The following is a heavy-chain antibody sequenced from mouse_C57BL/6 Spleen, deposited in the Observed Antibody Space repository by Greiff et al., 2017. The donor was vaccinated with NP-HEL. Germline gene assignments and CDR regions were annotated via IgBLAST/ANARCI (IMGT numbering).Heavy chain of an antibody. CDR1: GFTFSSYT. CDR3: ARTDYNAMDY. V-gene: IGHV5-9*01. CDR2: SSGGGGNT. Sequence: EVKLMESGGGLVKPGGSLKLSCAASGFTFSSYTMSWVRQTPEKRLEWVATSSGGGGNTYYPDSVKGRFTISRDNAKNTLYLQMSSLRSEDTALYYCARTDYNAMDYWGQGTSVTVSS. J-gene: IGHJ4*01.